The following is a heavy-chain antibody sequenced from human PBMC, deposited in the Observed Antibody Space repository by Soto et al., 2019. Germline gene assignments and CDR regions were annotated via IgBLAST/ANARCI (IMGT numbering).Heavy chain of an antibody. CDR1: GGTFNNYA. D-gene: IGHD5-18*01. CDR2: IIPMSGIA. J-gene: IGHJ6*02. V-gene: IGHV1-69*12. CDR3: ARDREYRYGSVVYYYGMDV. Sequence: QVQLVQSGAEVKKPGSSVKVSCKASGGTFNNYAISWVRQAPGQGLEWMGGIIPMSGIAKYAQKFQGRVTITADESKSTAYMELTSLRSEDTAVYYCARDREYRYGSVVYYYGMDVWGQGTTVTVSS.